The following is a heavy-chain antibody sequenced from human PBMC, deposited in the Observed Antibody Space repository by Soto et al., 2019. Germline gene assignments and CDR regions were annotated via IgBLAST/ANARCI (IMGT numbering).Heavy chain of an antibody. CDR3: ARGRDKDPQSVATIIGLLDY. Sequence: SETLSLTCTVSGGSISSGGDYWSWIRQHPGKGLEWIGEINHSGSTNYNPSLKSRVTISVDTSKNQFSLKLSSVTAADTAVYYCARGRDKDPQSVATIIGLLDYWGQGTLVTVSS. CDR1: GGSISSGGDY. D-gene: IGHD5-12*01. V-gene: IGHV4-39*07. J-gene: IGHJ4*02. CDR2: INHSGST.